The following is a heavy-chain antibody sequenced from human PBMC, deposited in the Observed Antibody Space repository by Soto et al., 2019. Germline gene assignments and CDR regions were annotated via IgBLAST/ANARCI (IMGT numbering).Heavy chain of an antibody. D-gene: IGHD2-15*01. CDR3: TSDSRTPLPEIRFDS. V-gene: IGHV3-15*07. CDR2: VKSKADGGSG. J-gene: IGHJ4*01. Sequence: LRLSCAASGFPFNNAWINWVRQVPGKGLEWVGRVKSKADGGSGDYAAPVKGRFVVSRDDSKDIVYLQMNSLKIEDTGVYYCTSDSRTPLPEIRFDSWGHGPQVTVSS. CDR1: GFPFNNAW.